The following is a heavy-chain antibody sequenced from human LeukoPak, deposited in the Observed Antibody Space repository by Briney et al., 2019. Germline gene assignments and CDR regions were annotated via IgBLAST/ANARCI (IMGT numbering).Heavy chain of an antibody. CDR3: VKDPRDTYGANWFVS. Sequence: GGSLRLSCVASGFSFGNYAMSWVRQAPGKGLQWVSQISGTGGATWYAGFARDRFTISRDNSKKTLYLQMSGLRVEDTAMYYCVKDPRDTYGANWFVSWGQGTLLIVSS. V-gene: IGHV3-23*01. D-gene: IGHD2-21*01. CDR1: GFSFGNYA. J-gene: IGHJ5*01. CDR2: ISGTGGAT.